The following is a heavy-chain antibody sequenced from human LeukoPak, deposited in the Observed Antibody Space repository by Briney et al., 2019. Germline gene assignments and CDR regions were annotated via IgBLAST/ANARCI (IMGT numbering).Heavy chain of an antibody. CDR2: ISGYNGNT. J-gene: IGHJ3*01. V-gene: IGHV1-18*04. Sequence: ASVKVSCKASGYTFTSYYMHWVRQAPGQGLEWMGWISGYNGNTNYAQKVQGRVTMTADTSTSTAFMELRSLRSDDTAVYYCARDRIVGAEDDAFHFWGQGTMVTVPS. CDR3: ARDRIVGAEDDAFHF. CDR1: GYTFTSYY. D-gene: IGHD1-26*01.